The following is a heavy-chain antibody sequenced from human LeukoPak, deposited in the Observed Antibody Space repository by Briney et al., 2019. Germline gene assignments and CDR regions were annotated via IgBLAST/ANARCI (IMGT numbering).Heavy chain of an antibody. D-gene: IGHD3-10*01. CDR3: AKDSVYYGSGSYSS. CDR1: GFTFSNYG. CDR2: IRYDGSNK. J-gene: IGHJ4*02. Sequence: GGSLRLSCAASGFTFSNYGMHWVRQAPGKGLEWVAFIRYDGSNKDYADSVKGRFTISRDNSKNTLYLQMNSLRAEDTAVYYCAKDSVYYGSGSYSSWGQGTLVTISS. V-gene: IGHV3-30*02.